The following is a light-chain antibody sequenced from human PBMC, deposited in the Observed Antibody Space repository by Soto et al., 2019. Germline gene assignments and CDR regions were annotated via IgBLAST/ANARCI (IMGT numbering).Light chain of an antibody. Sequence: IEMTQSPATLSLSPGEKATLSCRASQSVGSYLAWYQQKPGQAPRLLIFDASHRASGIPPRFSGSGSGTDFTLTINSLEAEDFAVYFCQQYNKWPPWTFGHGTKVEIK. CDR2: DAS. V-gene: IGKV3-11*01. CDR3: QQYNKWPPWT. CDR1: QSVGSY. J-gene: IGKJ1*01.